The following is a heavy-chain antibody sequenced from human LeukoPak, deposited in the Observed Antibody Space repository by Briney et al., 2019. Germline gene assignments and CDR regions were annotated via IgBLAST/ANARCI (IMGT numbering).Heavy chain of an antibody. V-gene: IGHV1-8*01. CDR2: MNPNSGNT. Sequence: ASVKVSCKASGYTFTSYDINWVRQATGQGLEWMGWMNPNSGNTGYAQKFQGRATMTRNTSISTAYMELSSLRSEDTAVYYCARGYRGVVAANLDYWGQGTLVTVSS. CDR3: ARGYRGVVAANLDY. J-gene: IGHJ4*02. D-gene: IGHD2-15*01. CDR1: GYTFTSYD.